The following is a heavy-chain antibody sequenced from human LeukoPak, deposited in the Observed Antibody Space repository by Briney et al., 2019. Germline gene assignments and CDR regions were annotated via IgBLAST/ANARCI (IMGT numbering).Heavy chain of an antibody. CDR1: GFTFSRYW. D-gene: IGHD3-22*01. CDR3: ATPLDYHDSSGFHQGGD. Sequence: GGSLRLSCVASGFTFSRYWMSWVRQVPRKGLEWVANIKQGGGEIYYVDSVKGRFTISRDNAKNSLYLQMTSLRAEDTAMYYCATPLDYHDSSGFHQGGDWGQGTLVTVSS. CDR2: IKQGGGEI. J-gene: IGHJ4*02. V-gene: IGHV3-7*03.